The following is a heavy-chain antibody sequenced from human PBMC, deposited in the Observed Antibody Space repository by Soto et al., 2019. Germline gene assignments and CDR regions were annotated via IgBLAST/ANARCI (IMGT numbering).Heavy chain of an antibody. J-gene: IGHJ6*02. CDR3: ARAATRTTSEDYYYYGMDV. V-gene: IGHV1-18*01. Sequence: ASVKVSCKASGYTFTSYGISWVRQAPGQGLEWMGWIGAYNGNTNYAQKLQGRVTMTTDTSTSTAYMELRSLRSDDTAVYYCARAATRTTSEDYYYYGMDVWGQGTTVTVSS. CDR1: GYTFTSYG. D-gene: IGHD4-17*01. CDR2: IGAYNGNT.